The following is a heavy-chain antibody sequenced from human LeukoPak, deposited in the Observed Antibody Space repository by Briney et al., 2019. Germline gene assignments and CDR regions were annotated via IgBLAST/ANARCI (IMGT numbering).Heavy chain of an antibody. Sequence: GGSLRLSCAASGFPFSTYAMHWVCQVPGKGLEWVAVISYDGSHKYYPDSVKGRFTISRDNSKNTLYLQMSSLRPEDTAIYYCAKDRDTISIYYFYGMDVWGQGTTVTVSS. CDR2: ISYDGSHK. D-gene: IGHD5-18*01. J-gene: IGHJ6*02. V-gene: IGHV3-30*18. CDR1: GFPFSTYA. CDR3: AKDRDTISIYYFYGMDV.